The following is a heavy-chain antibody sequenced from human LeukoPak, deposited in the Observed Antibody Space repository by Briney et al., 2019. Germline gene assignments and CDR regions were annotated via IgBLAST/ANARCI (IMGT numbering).Heavy chain of an antibody. D-gene: IGHD1-1*01. V-gene: IGHV3-23*01. Sequence: GGSLRLSCAASGFXFSTYAMTWVRQAPGKGLEWLSFISASGTNTDYAGSVKGRSTISTDNSKNTVSLQMNSLRSEDTAVYYCAKLVGTGAAPTDYWGQGTLVTVSS. J-gene: IGHJ4*02. CDR2: ISASGTNT. CDR1: GFXFSTYA. CDR3: AKLVGTGAAPTDY.